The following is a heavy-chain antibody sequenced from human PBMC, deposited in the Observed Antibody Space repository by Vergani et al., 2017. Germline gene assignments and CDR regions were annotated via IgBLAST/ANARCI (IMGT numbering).Heavy chain of an antibody. CDR3: AKDSRVTPVFWYFDL. CDR1: GFTFSSYA. Sequence: EVQLLESGGGLVQPGGSLRLSCAASGFTFSSYAMSWVRQAPGKGLEWVTAISGSGGRTYYADSVKGRFTISRDNSKNTLYLKMNSLRAEDTAVYYCAKDSRVTPVFWYFDLWGRGTLVTVSS. D-gene: IGHD4-23*01. J-gene: IGHJ2*01. V-gene: IGHV3-23*01. CDR2: ISGSGGRT.